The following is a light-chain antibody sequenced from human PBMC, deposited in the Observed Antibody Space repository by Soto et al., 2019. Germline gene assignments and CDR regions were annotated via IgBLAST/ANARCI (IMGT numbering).Light chain of an antibody. CDR1: QSVSSY. Sequence: EIVLTQAPSTLSLSPGERATLSCRASQSVSSYLAWYQQKPCQAHRLLIYDASNRATGIPARFSGSGSGTDFTLTISSLEPEDFAVYYCQQRSNWPLTFGGGTKGEIK. CDR3: QQRSNWPLT. CDR2: DAS. V-gene: IGKV3-11*01. J-gene: IGKJ4*01.